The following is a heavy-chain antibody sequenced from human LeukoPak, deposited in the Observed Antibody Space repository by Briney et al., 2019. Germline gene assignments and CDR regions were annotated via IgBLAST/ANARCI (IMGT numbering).Heavy chain of an antibody. CDR1: GGSISSYY. CDR2: IYTSGST. CDR3: ARLPSSGLDY. D-gene: IGHD3-10*01. J-gene: IGHJ4*02. Sequence: SETLSLTCTVSGGSISSYYWSWIRQPPGKGLEWIGYIYTSGSTNYNPSLKSRVTISVDTSKNQFSLKLSSVTAADTAVYYCARLPSSGLDYWGQGTLVTVSS. V-gene: IGHV4-4*09.